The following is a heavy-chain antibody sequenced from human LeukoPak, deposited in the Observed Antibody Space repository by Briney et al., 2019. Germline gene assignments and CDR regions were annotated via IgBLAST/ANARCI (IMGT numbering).Heavy chain of an antibody. CDR1: GFTVTGSY. V-gene: IGHV3-23*01. D-gene: IGHD3-3*01. CDR3: VCRSGLSDYY. CDR2: ISGSGGST. J-gene: IGHJ4*02. Sequence: GGSLRLSCAASGFTVTGSYINWVRQAPGKGLEWISAISGSGGSTYYADSVKGRFTISRDNSKNTLYLQMNSLRAEDTAVYYCVCRSGLSDYYWGQGTLVTVSS.